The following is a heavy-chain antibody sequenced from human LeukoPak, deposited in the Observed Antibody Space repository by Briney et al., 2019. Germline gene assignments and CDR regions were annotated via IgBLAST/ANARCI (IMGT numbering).Heavy chain of an antibody. CDR2: ISGRGDST. Sequence: GGSLRLSCAASGFTFSSYAMSWVRQAPGKGLEWVSGISGRGDSTYYADSAKGRFTISRDKSKNSLYLQMNSLRAEDTAVYYCARVVAVAGRAFDIWGQGTMVTVSS. CDR3: ARVVAVAGRAFDI. CDR1: GFTFSSYA. J-gene: IGHJ3*02. D-gene: IGHD6-19*01. V-gene: IGHV3-23*01.